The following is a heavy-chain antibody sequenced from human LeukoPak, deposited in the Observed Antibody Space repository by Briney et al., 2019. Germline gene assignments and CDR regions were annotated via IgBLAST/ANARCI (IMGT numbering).Heavy chain of an antibody. D-gene: IGHD6-19*01. Sequence: PGGSLRLSCAASGFTFSGYTMHWVRQAPGKGLEWVAIVSYNGNNKYYADSVKGRFTVSRDNSKNTLYVQMNSLRAEDTAVYYCARGGSAWKYYFDYWGQGTLVTVSS. J-gene: IGHJ4*02. CDR1: GFTFSGYT. V-gene: IGHV3-30-3*01. CDR2: VSYNGNNK. CDR3: ARGGSAWKYYFDY.